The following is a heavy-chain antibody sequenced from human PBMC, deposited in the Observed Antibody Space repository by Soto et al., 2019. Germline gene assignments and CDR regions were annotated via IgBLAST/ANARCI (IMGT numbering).Heavy chain of an antibody. CDR1: GGSICSYY. CDR3: ARGVTCGGDCYWFDP. CDR2: IYYSGST. D-gene: IGHD2-21*01. J-gene: IGHJ5*02. V-gene: IGHV4-59*08. Sequence: PSETLSLTCTVSGGSICSYYWSWIRQPPGKGLEWIGYIYYSGSTNYNPSLKSRVTISVDTSKNQFSLKLSSVTAADTAVYYCARGVTCGGDCYWFDPWGQGTLVTVSS.